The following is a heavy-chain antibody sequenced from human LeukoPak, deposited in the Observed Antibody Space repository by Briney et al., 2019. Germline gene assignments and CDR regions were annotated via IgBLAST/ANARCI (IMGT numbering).Heavy chain of an antibody. CDR3: AKDYGSSGFYYDY. J-gene: IGHJ4*02. Sequence: GGSLRLSCVASGSTFRSYAMTWVRQAPGKGLEWVSSISGSGGTTYYADSVKGRFTISRDNSKNTLFLQMNTLRAEDTAVYYCAKDYGSSGFYYDYWGQGSLVTVSS. V-gene: IGHV3-23*01. D-gene: IGHD3-22*01. CDR2: ISGSGGTT. CDR1: GSTFRSYA.